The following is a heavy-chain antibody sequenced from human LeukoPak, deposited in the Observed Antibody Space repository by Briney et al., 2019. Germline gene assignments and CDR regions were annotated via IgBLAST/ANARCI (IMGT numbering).Heavy chain of an antibody. D-gene: IGHD1-26*01. CDR3: ARDPVGATGIFDY. J-gene: IGHJ4*02. Sequence: GGSLRLSCAASGFTLRRHYMSGVRQAPGKGLEGVSVIYSGGTTYYADSVKGRFTISRDNSKNTLYLQMNSLRAEDTAVYYCARDPVGATGIFDYWGQGTLVTVYS. CDR2: IYSGGTT. V-gene: IGHV3-66*01. CDR1: GFTLRRHY.